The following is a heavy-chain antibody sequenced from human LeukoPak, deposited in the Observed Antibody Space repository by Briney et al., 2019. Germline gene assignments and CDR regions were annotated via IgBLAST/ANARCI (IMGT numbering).Heavy chain of an antibody. CDR3: AKGYCSSTSCVPLFDY. V-gene: IGHV3-21*01. CDR2: ISSSSSYI. D-gene: IGHD2-2*01. CDR1: GFTFSSYS. J-gene: IGHJ4*02. Sequence: SGGSLRLSCAASGFTFSSYSMNWVRQAPGKGLEWVSSISSSSSYIYYADSVKGRFTISRDNAKNSLYLQMNSLRAEDTAVYYCAKGYCSSTSCVPLFDYWGQGTLVTVSS.